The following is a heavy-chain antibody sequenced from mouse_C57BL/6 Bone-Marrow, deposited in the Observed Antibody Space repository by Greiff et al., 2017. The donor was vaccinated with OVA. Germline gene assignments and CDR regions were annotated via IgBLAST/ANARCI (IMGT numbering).Heavy chain of an antibody. D-gene: IGHD1-1*01. Sequence: VKLVESGPELVKPGASVKISCKASGYTFTDHYINWVKQRPGQGLEWIGWIFPGSGSTYYNEKLKGKATLTVDKSSSTAYMLLSSLTSEDSAVYFCARDYYGSKEDYFDYWGQGTTLTVSS. CDR2: IFPGSGST. J-gene: IGHJ2*01. V-gene: IGHV1-75*01. CDR1: GYTFTDHY. CDR3: ARDYYGSKEDYFDY.